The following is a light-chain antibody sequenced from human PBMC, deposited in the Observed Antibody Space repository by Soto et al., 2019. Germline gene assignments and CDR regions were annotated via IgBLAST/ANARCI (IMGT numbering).Light chain of an antibody. CDR3: SSYTSNRTYV. V-gene: IGLV2-14*01. J-gene: IGLJ1*01. CDR1: SSDVGGYNY. CDR2: DVS. Sequence: ALTQPASVSGSPGQSVTISCTGTSSDVGGYNYVSWYQQHPGKAPKLLIYDVSDRPSGVVNRFSGSKSGNTASLTISGLQTEDEADYYCSSYTSNRTYVFGTGTKVTVL.